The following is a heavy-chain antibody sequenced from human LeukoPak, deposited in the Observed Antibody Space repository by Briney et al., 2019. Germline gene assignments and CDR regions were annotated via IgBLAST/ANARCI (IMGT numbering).Heavy chain of an antibody. J-gene: IGHJ6*02. CDR3: AKDPYGSGSYYSYYYYYGMDV. CDR2: ISSSSSTI. CDR1: GFTFSSYS. D-gene: IGHD3-10*01. V-gene: IGHV3-48*01. Sequence: GGSLRLSCAASGFTFSSYSMNWVRQAPGKGLEWVSYISSSSSTIYYADSVKGRFTISRDNAKNTLYLQTNSLRAEDTAVYYCAKDPYGSGSYYSYYYYYGMDVWGQGTTVTVSS.